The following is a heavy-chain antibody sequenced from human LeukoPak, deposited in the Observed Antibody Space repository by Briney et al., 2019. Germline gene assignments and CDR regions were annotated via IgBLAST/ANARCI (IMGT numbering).Heavy chain of an antibody. CDR1: GYTFSSYG. V-gene: IGHV1-18*01. J-gene: IGHJ4*02. Sequence: ASVTVSFKASGYTFSSYGISWVRQAPGQGLEWMGWISAYNGNTNYAQKFQGRVTMTTDTSTTTAYMELRSLRSDDTAVYYCAREQGGYSGSADYWGQGTLVTVSS. CDR3: AREQGGYSGSADY. D-gene: IGHD5-12*01. CDR2: ISAYNGNT.